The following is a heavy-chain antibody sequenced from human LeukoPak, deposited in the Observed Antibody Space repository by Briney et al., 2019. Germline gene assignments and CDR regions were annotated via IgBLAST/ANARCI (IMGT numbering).Heavy chain of an antibody. D-gene: IGHD3-22*01. CDR2: IYTSGST. CDR3: ARDPTTDYYDSSGLFDY. Sequence: SQTLSLTCTVSGGSISSGSYYWSWIRQPAGKGLEWIGRIYTSGSTNYNPSLKSRVTTSVDTSKNQFSLKLSSVTAADTAVYYCARDPTTDYYDSSGLFDYWGQGTLVTVSS. CDR1: GGSISSGSYY. J-gene: IGHJ4*02. V-gene: IGHV4-61*02.